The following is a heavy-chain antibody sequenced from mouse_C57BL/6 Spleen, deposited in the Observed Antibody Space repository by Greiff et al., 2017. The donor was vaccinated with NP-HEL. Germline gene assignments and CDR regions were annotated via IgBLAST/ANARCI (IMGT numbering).Heavy chain of an antibody. CDR1: GFSLTSYG. J-gene: IGHJ4*01. V-gene: IGHV2-6*01. CDR2: IWGVGST. Sequence: QVQLKQSGPGLVAPSQRLSITCTVSGFSLTSYGVDWVRQSPGKGLEWLGVIWGVGSTNYNSALKSRLSISKDNSKSQVFLKMNSLHTDDTAMYYCARATDYAMDYWGQGTSVTVSS. CDR3: ARATDYAMDY. D-gene: IGHD1-1*01.